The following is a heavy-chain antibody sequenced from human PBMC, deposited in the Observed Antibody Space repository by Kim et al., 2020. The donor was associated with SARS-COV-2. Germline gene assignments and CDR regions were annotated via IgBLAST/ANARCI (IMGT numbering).Heavy chain of an antibody. J-gene: IGHJ5*02. V-gene: IGHV4-39*01. CDR1: GGSISSSSYY. CDR3: ARRIIAAAGTGWFDP. D-gene: IGHD6-13*01. Sequence: SETLSLTCTVSGGSISSSSYYWGWIRQPPGKGLEWIGSIYYSGSTYYNPSLKSRVTISVDTSKNQFSLKLSSVTAADTAVYYCARRIIAAAGTGWFDPWGQGTLVTVSS. CDR2: IYYSGST.